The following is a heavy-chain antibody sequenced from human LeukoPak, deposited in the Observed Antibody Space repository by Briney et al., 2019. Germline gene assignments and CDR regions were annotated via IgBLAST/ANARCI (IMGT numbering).Heavy chain of an antibody. CDR1: GGSFSGYY. J-gene: IGHJ6*03. V-gene: IGHV4-34*01. Sequence: SETLSLTCAVYGGSFSGYYWSWIRQPPGKGLEWIGEINHSGSTNYNPSLKSRVTISVDTSKNQFSLKLSSVTAADTAVYYCARRKDGGLRGYYYYMDVWGKGTTVTVSS. CDR3: ARRKDGGLRGYYYYMDV. CDR2: INHSGST. D-gene: IGHD1-14*01.